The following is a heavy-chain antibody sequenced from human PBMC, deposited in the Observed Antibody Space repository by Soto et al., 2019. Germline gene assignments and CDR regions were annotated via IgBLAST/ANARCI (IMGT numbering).Heavy chain of an antibody. Sequence: GGSLRLSCAASGFTVSSNYMSWVRQAPGKGLEWVSVIYSGGSTYYADSVKGRFTISRDNSKNTLYLQMNSLRAEDTAVYYCARDRPVKTITKYYYYGMDVWGQGTTVTVSS. CDR2: IYSGGST. V-gene: IGHV3-53*01. J-gene: IGHJ6*02. CDR3: ARDRPVKTITKYYYYGMDV. D-gene: IGHD3-9*01. CDR1: GFTVSSNY.